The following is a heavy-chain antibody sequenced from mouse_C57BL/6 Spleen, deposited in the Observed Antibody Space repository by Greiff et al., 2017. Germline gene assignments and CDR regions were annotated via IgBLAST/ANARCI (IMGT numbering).Heavy chain of an antibody. CDR2: IYPGDGDT. D-gene: IGHD3-2*02. Sequence: QVQLQQSGAELVKPGASVKISCKASGYAFSSYWMNWVKQRPGKGLEWIGQIYPGDGDTNYNGKFKGKATLTADKSSSTAYMQLSSLTSEDSAVYFCARGGSGYDAMDYWGQGTSVTVSS. CDR3: ARGGSGYDAMDY. CDR1: GYAFSSYW. V-gene: IGHV1-80*01. J-gene: IGHJ4*01.